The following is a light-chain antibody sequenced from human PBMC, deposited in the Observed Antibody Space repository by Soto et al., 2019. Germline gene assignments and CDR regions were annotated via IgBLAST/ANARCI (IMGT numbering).Light chain of an antibody. CDR1: SSNIGAGYD. J-gene: IGLJ1*01. V-gene: IGLV1-40*01. CDR2: GNN. CDR3: QSYDSSLNV. Sequence: QSVLTQPPSVSGAPGQRVTISCTGSSSNIGAGYDVHWYQQLPGTAPKLLIYGNNNRPSGVPDRFSGSKSGTSASLAITGLQAEDEADYYCQSYDSSLNVFGTGTKVTVL.